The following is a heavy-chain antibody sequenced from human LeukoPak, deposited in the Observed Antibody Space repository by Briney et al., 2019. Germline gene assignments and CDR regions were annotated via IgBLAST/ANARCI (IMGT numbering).Heavy chain of an antibody. D-gene: IGHD3-22*01. J-gene: IGHJ3*02. V-gene: IGHV1-24*01. CDR1: RYTLTELS. CDR2: FDPEDGET. Sequence: PWASVKVSCKVSRYTLTELSMHWVRQAPGKGLEWMGGFDPEDGETIYAQKFQGRVTMTEDTSTDTAYMELSSLRSEDTAVYYCATITMIVVGTDAFDIWGQGTMVTVSS. CDR3: ATITMIVVGTDAFDI.